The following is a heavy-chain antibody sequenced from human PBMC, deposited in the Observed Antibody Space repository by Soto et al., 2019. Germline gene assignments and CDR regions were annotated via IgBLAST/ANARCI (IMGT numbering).Heavy chain of an antibody. D-gene: IGHD1-1*01. CDR3: ARHMDTSGNEAFDS. J-gene: IGHJ4*02. CDR2: IYHSGST. V-gene: IGHV4-4*02. CDR1: GGSINSRYW. Sequence: SETLSLTCAVSGGSINSRYWWSWVRQSPGKGLEWIGYIYHSGSTYYNPSLKSRVTISLDTSKNQFSLKLNYVTAADTAMYYCARHMDTSGNEAFDSWGQGALVTVSS.